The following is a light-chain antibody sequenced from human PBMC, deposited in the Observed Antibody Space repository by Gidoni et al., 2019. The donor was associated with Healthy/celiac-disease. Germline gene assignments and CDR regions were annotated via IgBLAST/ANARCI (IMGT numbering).Light chain of an antibody. CDR2: KVS. V-gene: IGLV2-14*01. J-gene: IGLJ1*01. CDR1: CSDIGGYNY. Sequence: QSAPTQPASASGSPGQSITISCTGTCSDIGGYNYCSWYQQHPGKAPKLMIYKVSNRPSGVSNRISGSKSGNTASLTISGLQAEDEADYYCSSYTSSSTLVFGTGTKVTVL. CDR3: SSYTSSSTLV.